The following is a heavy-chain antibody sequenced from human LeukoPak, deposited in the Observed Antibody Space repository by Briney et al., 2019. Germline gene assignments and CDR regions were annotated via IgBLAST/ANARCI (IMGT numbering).Heavy chain of an antibody. CDR1: GDSVSSNSAA. V-gene: IGHV6-1*01. CDR2: TYYRSKWYN. D-gene: IGHD6-19*01. Sequence: SQTLSLTCAISGDSVSSNSAAWNWFRQSPSRGLEWLGRTYYRSKWYNDYAVSVKSRITINPDTSKNQFSLQLNSETPEDTAVYYCGSGGQWLDHDAFDIWGQGTMVTVSS. J-gene: IGHJ3*02. CDR3: GSGGQWLDHDAFDI.